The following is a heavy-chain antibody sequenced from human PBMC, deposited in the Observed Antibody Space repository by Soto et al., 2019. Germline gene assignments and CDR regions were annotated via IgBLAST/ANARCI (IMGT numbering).Heavy chain of an antibody. CDR1: GFTFSGYG. V-gene: IGHV3-30*18. Sequence: QVQLVESGGGVVQPGRSLRLSCAASGFTFSGYGMHWVRQAPGKGLEWVAVISYDGSNKYYADSVKGRFTISRDNSKTTLYLQMNSLRADDTAVYYCAKTGGQWLVRDAFDIWGQGTMVTVSS. CDR2: ISYDGSNK. J-gene: IGHJ3*02. D-gene: IGHD6-19*01. CDR3: AKTGGQWLVRDAFDI.